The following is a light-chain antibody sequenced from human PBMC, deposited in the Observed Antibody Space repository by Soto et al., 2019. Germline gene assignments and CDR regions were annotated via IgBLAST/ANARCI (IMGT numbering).Light chain of an antibody. J-gene: IGKJ3*01. CDR1: QSLSSY. V-gene: IGKV3-20*01. CDR3: QQYSASPRT. Sequence: EIVLTQSPATLSLSPGERATLSCRASQSLSSYLAWHQQRPGQAPRLLIYGASSRATGIPDRFSGSGSGTEFTLTIGRLEPEDSAVYYCQQYSASPRTFGPGTKVDIK. CDR2: GAS.